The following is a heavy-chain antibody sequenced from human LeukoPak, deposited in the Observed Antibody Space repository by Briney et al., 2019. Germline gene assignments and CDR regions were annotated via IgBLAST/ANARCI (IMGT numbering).Heavy chain of an antibody. CDR1: GFTFSSYW. CDR2: INQDGSEK. D-gene: IGHD2-21*02. V-gene: IGHV3-7*01. Sequence: GGSLRLSCVGSGFTFSSYWMSWVRQAPGKGLEWVANINQDGSEKYDVDSAKGRFTISRDNSKNTLYLQMNSLRAEDTAVYYCAKDHRAYCGGDCVDFDYWGQGTLVTVSS. J-gene: IGHJ4*02. CDR3: AKDHRAYCGGDCVDFDY.